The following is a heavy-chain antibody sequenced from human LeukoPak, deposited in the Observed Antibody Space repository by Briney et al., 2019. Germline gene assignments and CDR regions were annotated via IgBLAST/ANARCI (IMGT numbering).Heavy chain of an antibody. CDR3: AEDMVATVTLVHY. J-gene: IGHJ4*02. V-gene: IGHV3-23*01. D-gene: IGHD4-17*01. Sequence: GGSLRLSCAASGFTFSSYAMSWVRQAPGKGLEWVSAISGSGGSTYYADSVKGRFTISRDNSKNTLYLQMNSLRAENTAVYYCAEDMVATVTLVHYWGQGTLVTVSS. CDR1: GFTFSSYA. CDR2: ISGSGGST.